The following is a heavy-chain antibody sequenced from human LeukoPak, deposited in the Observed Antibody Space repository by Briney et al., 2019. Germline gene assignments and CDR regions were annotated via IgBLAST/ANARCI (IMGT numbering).Heavy chain of an antibody. CDR2: INHSGST. J-gene: IGHJ5*02. V-gene: IGHV4-34*01. Sequence: SETLSLTCAVYGGSFSGYYWSWIRQPPGKGLEWIGEINHSGSTNYNPSLKSRVTISVDTSKNQFSLKLSSVTAADTAVYYCARHIVVVPAAIYGNWFDPWGQGTLVTVSS. D-gene: IGHD2-2*02. CDR1: GGSFSGYY. CDR3: ARHIVVVPAAIYGNWFDP.